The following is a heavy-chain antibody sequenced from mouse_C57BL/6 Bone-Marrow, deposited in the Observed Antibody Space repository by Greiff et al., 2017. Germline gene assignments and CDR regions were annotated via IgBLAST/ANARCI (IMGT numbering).Heavy chain of an antibody. CDR2: IDPETGGT. CDR1: GYTFTDYE. J-gene: IGHJ2*01. CDR3: TDGYDEGY. D-gene: IGHD2-2*01. Sequence: VKLMESGAELVRPGASVTLSCKASGYTFTDYEMHWVKQTPVHGLEWIGAIDPETGGTAYNQKFKGKAILTADKSSSTAYMELRSLTSEDSAVYYCTDGYDEGYWGQGTTLTVSS. V-gene: IGHV1-15*01.